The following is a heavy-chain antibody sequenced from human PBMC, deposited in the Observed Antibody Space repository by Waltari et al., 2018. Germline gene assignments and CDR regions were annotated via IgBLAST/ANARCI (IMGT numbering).Heavy chain of an antibody. J-gene: IGHJ6*02. Sequence: QVQLQESGPGLVKPSETLSLTCTVSGGSISSYYWSWIWQPPGRGLEWIGYIYYSGSINNHPSLKSRVTISVDTSKNQCSLKLSSVTAADTAVYYCARFPLTYYYDSSGVTYYYYYGMDVWGQGTTVTVSS. CDR2: IYYSGSI. CDR3: ARFPLTYYYDSSGVTYYYYYGMDV. D-gene: IGHD3-22*01. V-gene: IGHV4-59*08. CDR1: GGSISSYY.